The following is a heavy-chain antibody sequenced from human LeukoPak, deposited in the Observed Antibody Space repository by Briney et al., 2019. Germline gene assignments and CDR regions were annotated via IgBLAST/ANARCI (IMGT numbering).Heavy chain of an antibody. D-gene: IGHD3-10*01. V-gene: IGHV1-69*13. Sequence: SVKVSCKASGGTFSSYAISWVRQAPGQGLEWMGGIIPIFGTANYAQKFQGRVTITADESTSTAYMELSSLRSEDTAVYYCARATITMVRGVTGWGAFDIWGQGTMVTVSS. CDR1: GGTFSSYA. J-gene: IGHJ3*02. CDR3: ARATITMVRGVTGWGAFDI. CDR2: IIPIFGTA.